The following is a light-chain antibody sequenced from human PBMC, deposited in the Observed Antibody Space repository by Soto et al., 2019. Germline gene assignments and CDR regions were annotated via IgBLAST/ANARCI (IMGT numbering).Light chain of an antibody. CDR2: EGS. V-gene: IGLV2-23*01. CDR1: SSDVGSYNL. Sequence: QSALTQPASVSGSPGQSITISCTGTSSDVGSYNLVSWYQQHPGKAPKLMIYEGSKRRSGVSNRFSGSKSGNTASLTISGLQAEDEADYYCCSYAGSSTYVFGPGTKLTVL. J-gene: IGLJ1*01. CDR3: CSYAGSSTYV.